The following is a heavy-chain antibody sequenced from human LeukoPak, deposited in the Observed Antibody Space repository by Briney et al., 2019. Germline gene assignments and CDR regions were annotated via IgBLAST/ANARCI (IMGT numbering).Heavy chain of an antibody. CDR3: ARDERDYYDSSGPVPLY. D-gene: IGHD3-22*01. Sequence: SETLSLTCTVSGYSISSGYYWGWIRQPPGKGLEWIGSIYHSGSTYYNPSLKSRVTISVDTSKNQFSLKLSSVTAADTAVYYCARDERDYYDSSGPVPLYWGQGTLVTVSS. CDR1: GYSISSGYY. CDR2: IYHSGST. J-gene: IGHJ4*02. V-gene: IGHV4-38-2*02.